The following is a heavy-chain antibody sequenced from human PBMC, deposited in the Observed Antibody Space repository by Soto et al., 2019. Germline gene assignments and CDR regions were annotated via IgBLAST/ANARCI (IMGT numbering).Heavy chain of an antibody. J-gene: IGHJ4*02. Sequence: GGSLRLSCAASGFTFSNAWMNWVRQAPGKGLEWVGRIKSKTDGGTTDYAAPVKGGFTISRDDSKNTLYLQMNSLKTEDTAVYYCTTLAPDGYEKKYYFDYWGQGTLVTVSS. CDR3: TTLAPDGYEKKYYFDY. D-gene: IGHD2-21*01. CDR2: IKSKTDGGTT. V-gene: IGHV3-15*07. CDR1: GFTFSNAW.